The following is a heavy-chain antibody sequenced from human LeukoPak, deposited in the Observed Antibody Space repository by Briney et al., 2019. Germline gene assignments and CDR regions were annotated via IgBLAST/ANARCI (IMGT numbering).Heavy chain of an antibody. CDR2: INAGNGNT. D-gene: IGHD6-19*01. CDR3: ARDDPLVGWTTPDY. J-gene: IGHJ4*02. Sequence: GASVKVSCKASGYTFTSYYMHWVRQAPGQRLEWMGWINAGNGNTKYSQKFQGRVTITRDTSASTTYMELSSLRSEDTAVYYCARDDPLVGWTTPDYWGQGTLVTVSS. V-gene: IGHV1-3*01. CDR1: GYTFTSYY.